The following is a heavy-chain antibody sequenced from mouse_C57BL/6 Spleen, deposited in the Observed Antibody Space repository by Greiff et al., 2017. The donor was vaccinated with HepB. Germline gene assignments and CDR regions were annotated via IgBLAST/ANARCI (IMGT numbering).Heavy chain of an antibody. Sequence: QVQLQQSGPELVKPGASVKISCKASGYAFSSSWMNWVKQRPGKGLEWIGRIYPGDGDTNYNGKFKGKATLTADKSSSTAYMQLSSLTSEDSAVYFCARMAHYAMDYWGQGTSVTVSS. CDR3: ARMAHYAMDY. CDR1: GYAFSSSW. CDR2: IYPGDGDT. J-gene: IGHJ4*01. V-gene: IGHV1-82*01.